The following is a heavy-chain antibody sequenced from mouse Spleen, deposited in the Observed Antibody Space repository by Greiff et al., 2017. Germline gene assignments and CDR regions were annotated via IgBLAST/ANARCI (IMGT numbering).Heavy chain of an antibody. D-gene: IGHD1-1*01. CDR2: ISSGSSTI. J-gene: IGHJ2*01. CDR1: GFTFSDYG. Sequence: EVQLQESGGGLVKPGGSLKLSCAASGFTFSDYGMHWVRQAPEKGLEWVAYISSGSSTIYYADTVKGRFTISRDNAKNTLFLQMTSLRSEDTAMYYCARPGYYYDGSWYYFDYWGQGTTLTVSS. V-gene: IGHV5-17*01. CDR3: ARPGYYYDGSWYYFDY.